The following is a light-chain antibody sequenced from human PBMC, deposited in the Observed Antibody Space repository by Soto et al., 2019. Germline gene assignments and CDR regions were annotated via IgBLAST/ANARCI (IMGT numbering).Light chain of an antibody. J-gene: IGKJ1*01. V-gene: IGKV3-20*01. CDR2: AAS. Sequence: EIVLTQSPGTLPLSPGERATLSCRASQSVASNYLAWYQQKPGQAPRLLIYAASGRATGIPDRFSGSGSGTDFTLTISRLEPEDFEVYYCQQYGSAPWTFGQGTKVEIK. CDR1: QSVASNY. CDR3: QQYGSAPWT.